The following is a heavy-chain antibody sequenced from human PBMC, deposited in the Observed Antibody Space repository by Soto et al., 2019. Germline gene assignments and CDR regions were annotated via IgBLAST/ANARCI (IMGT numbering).Heavy chain of an antibody. V-gene: IGHV4-31*03. CDR1: GDSISRIDYY. D-gene: IGHD3-22*01. J-gene: IGHJ3*02. CDR2: IYFRGNT. CDR3: AREGGSYDSGGYLIRGAFDI. Sequence: SETLSLTCSVSGDSISRIDYYWTWIRQHPEKGLEWIGNIYFRGNTYYSPSLESRLTISVDTSKNQFSLKLTSVTAADTAVYYCAREGGSYDSGGYLIRGAFDIWGQGTMVTV.